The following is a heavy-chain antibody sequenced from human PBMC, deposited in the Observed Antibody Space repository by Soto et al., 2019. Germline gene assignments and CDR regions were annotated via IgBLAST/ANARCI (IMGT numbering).Heavy chain of an antibody. J-gene: IGHJ4*02. D-gene: IGHD5-18*01. V-gene: IGHV3-33*01. CDR2: IWYDGSNK. Sequence: QVQLVESGGGVVQPGKSLRLSCAASGFTFSTYGMHWVRQAPAKGLEWVAVIWYDGSNKYHGDSLKGGFTISRDNSKNTLYLQINNLRAEDKAVYYCGRDGALGDTAVVDSWGQGSLVNVSS. CDR3: GRDGALGDTAVVDS. CDR1: GFTFSTYG.